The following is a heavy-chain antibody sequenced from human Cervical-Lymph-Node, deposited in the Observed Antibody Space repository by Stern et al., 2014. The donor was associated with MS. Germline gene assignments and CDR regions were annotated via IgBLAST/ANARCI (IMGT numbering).Heavy chain of an antibody. J-gene: IGHJ4*02. V-gene: IGHV1-69*01. CDR2: INPLLATP. Sequence: VQLEESGAEVKKPGSSVKVSCKSSGDNFISTISWVRQPPGQGLVWMGVINPLLATPNYVQKCQGRVTTTADVSTTTVYMELSNLRSEDTAVYFCTRDQGGIAADWGQGTLVTVSS. CDR1: GDNFIST. D-gene: IGHD6-13*01. CDR3: TRDQGGIAAD.